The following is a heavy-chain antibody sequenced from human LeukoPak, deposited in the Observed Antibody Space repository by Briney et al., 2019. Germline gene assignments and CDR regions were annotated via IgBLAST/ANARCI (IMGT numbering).Heavy chain of an antibody. CDR1: GFTFDDSG. D-gene: IGHD2-15*01. Sequence: PGGSLRLSRAASGFTFDDSGMTWVRQAPGKGLEWVSGTNWNGRSTGYADSVKGRFTISRDNAKNSLYLQMNSLSAADTAVYYCAKGGWSTSLDFWGQGTLVTVSS. J-gene: IGHJ4*02. CDR3: AKGGWSTSLDF. CDR2: TNWNGRST. V-gene: IGHV3-20*04.